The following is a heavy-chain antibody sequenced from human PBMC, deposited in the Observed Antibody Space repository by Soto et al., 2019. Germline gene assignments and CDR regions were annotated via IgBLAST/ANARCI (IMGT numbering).Heavy chain of an antibody. CDR1: GFTFSSYA. V-gene: IGHV3-30*04. Sequence: GSLRLSCVGSGFTFSSYAIHWVRQAPGKGLEWVAVISYDGRNKYYVDSVKGRFSISRDNSKNTLFLQMNSLRVEDTAVYYCARDPRAGGDYYYGMDVWGQGTAVTVSS. D-gene: IGHD3-16*01. J-gene: IGHJ6*02. CDR3: ARDPRAGGDYYYGMDV. CDR2: ISYDGRNK.